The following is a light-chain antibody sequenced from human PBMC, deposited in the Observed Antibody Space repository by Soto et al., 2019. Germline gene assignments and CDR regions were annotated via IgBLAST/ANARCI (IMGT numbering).Light chain of an antibody. CDR1: SSDIGAGYD. J-gene: IGLJ2*01. CDR3: QSYDSSLSGSVV. V-gene: IGLV1-40*01. CDR2: GNS. Sequence: QSVLTQPPSVSGAPGQRVTISCTESSSDIGAGYDVHWYQQLPGTAPKLLIYGNSNRPSGVPDRFSGSKSGTSASLAITGLQAEDEADYYCQSYDSSLSGSVVFGGGTKPTVL.